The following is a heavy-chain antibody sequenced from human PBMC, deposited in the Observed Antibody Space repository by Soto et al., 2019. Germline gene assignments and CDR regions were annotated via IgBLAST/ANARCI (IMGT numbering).Heavy chain of an antibody. CDR1: GFTFDDYT. V-gene: IGHV3-43*01. CDR3: AKDSSSSGWYRYYYYGMDV. D-gene: IGHD6-19*01. Sequence: PGGSLRLSCAASGFTFDDYTMHWVRQAPGKGLEWVSLISWDGGSTYYADSVKGRFTISRDNSKNSLYLQMNSLRTEDTALYYCAKDSSSSGWYRYYYYGMDVWGQGTTVTVSS. J-gene: IGHJ6*02. CDR2: ISWDGGST.